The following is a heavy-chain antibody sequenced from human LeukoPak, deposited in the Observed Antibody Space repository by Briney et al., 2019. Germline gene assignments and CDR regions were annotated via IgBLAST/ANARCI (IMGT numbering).Heavy chain of an antibody. Sequence: SETLSLTCAVYGGSFSDYYWSWIRQPPGKGLEWIGEINHSGSANYNPSLKSRVTISVDTSKNQFFLKLSSVTAADTAVYYCARGSTFYYGSGSYYYNYWGQGTLVTVSS. CDR1: GGSFSDYY. J-gene: IGHJ4*02. D-gene: IGHD3-10*01. CDR2: INHSGSA. V-gene: IGHV4-34*01. CDR3: ARGSTFYYGSGSYYYNY.